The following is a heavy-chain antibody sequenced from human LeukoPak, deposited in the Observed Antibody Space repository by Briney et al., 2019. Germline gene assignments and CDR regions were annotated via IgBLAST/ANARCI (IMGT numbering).Heavy chain of an antibody. D-gene: IGHD1-26*01. CDR3: ATGKYSGSY. J-gene: IGHJ4*02. Sequence: GGSLRLSCAAYGFTFSSYSMNWVRQAPGKGLEWVSAISGSGGRIYYGASVKGRFTISRDNSKNTLNLQMNSLRAEDTAVYYCATGKYSGSYWGQGTLVTASS. CDR1: GFTFSSYS. CDR2: ISGSGGRI. V-gene: IGHV3-23*01.